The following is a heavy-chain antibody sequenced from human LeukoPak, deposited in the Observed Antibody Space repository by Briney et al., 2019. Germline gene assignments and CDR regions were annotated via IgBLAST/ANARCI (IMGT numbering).Heavy chain of an antibody. CDR1: GYTFTSYG. CDR2: ISACNGNT. V-gene: IGHV1-18*01. Sequence: ASVKVSCKASGYTFTSYGISWVRQAPGQGLEWMGWISACNGNTNYAQKLQGRVTMTTDTSTSTAYMELRSLRSDDTAVYYCARVSPGATFSDFDYWGQGTLVTVSS. CDR3: ARVSPGATFSDFDY. J-gene: IGHJ4*02. D-gene: IGHD1-26*01.